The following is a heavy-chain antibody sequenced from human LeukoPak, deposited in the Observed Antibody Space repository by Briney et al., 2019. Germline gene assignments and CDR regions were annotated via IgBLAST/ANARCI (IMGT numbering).Heavy chain of an antibody. D-gene: IGHD3-10*01. CDR3: ARDLYGSGI. CDR2: IYYSGST. V-gene: IGHV4-31*03. J-gene: IGHJ4*02. CDR1: GGSISSGGYS. Sequence: PSETLSLTCIVSGGSISSGGYSWSWIRQHPGKGLEWIGYIYYSGSTYYNPSLKSRVTISVDTSKNQFSLKLSSVTAADTAVYYCARDLYGSGIRGQGTLVTVSS.